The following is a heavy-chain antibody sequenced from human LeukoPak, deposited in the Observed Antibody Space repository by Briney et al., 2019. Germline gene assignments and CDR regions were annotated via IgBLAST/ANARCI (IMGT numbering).Heavy chain of an antibody. Sequence: ASETLSLTCTVSGGSVSSENSYWNWIRQPAGKGLEWIGRIYADGSSTYNPSLKSRVTISVDTSKNQFSLRLTSMTAADTAVYYCARGYYYRGWGQGTLVTVSS. CDR3: ARGYYYRG. J-gene: IGHJ4*02. V-gene: IGHV4-61*02. D-gene: IGHD3-10*01. CDR1: GGSVSSENSY. CDR2: IYADGSS.